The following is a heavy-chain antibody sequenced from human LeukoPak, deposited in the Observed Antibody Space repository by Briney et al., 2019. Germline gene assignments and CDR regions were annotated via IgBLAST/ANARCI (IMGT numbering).Heavy chain of an antibody. CDR1: GGSISSYYW. CDR2: IDWDDDK. Sequence: TLSLTCTVPGGSISSYYWSWIRQPPGKALEWLARIDWDDDKYYSTSLKTRLTISKDTSKNQVVLTMTNMDPVDTATYYCARVALYDSSGYYYADYWGQGTLVTVSS. J-gene: IGHJ4*02. CDR3: ARVALYDSSGYYYADY. D-gene: IGHD3-22*01. V-gene: IGHV2-70*11.